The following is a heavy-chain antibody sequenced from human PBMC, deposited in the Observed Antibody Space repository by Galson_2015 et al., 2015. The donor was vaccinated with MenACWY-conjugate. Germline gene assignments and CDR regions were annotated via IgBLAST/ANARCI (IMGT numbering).Heavy chain of an antibody. Sequence: SLRLSCAASGFTFTIYSLSWVRQAPGKGLEWISYMSNGGETIYYADSVRGRFTVSRDNTKNSVYLQMHSLRAEDTSVYYCTRDRGYCTGGRFYRYFDFWGQGTLVTVSS. V-gene: IGHV3-48*04. D-gene: IGHD2-15*01. CDR3: TRDRGYCTGGRFYRYFDF. CDR2: MSNGGETI. CDR1: GFTFTIYS. J-gene: IGHJ4*02.